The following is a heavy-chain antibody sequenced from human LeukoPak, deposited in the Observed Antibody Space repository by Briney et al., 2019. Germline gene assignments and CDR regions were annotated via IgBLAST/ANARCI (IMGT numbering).Heavy chain of an antibody. J-gene: IGHJ6*03. Sequence: GRSLRLSCEASGFRLIKYAMHWVRQAPGRGLEWVAVISFDGKKEFYADSVKGRFTISRDNSKDALFLQMNSLQTDDTAIYYCARASMGTINYYYFYMDAWGKGTTVTVSS. D-gene: IGHD5-24*01. CDR2: ISFDGKKE. CDR1: GFRLIKYA. V-gene: IGHV3-30*04. CDR3: ARASMGTINYYYFYMDA.